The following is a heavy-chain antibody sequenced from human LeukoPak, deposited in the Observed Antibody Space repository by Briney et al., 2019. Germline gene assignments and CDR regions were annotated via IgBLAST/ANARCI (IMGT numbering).Heavy chain of an antibody. D-gene: IGHD2-15*01. CDR3: ARDFCSGGSCYYDY. J-gene: IGHJ4*02. Sequence: GGSLRLSCAASGFTFSDYYMSWIRRAPGKRLEWVSYISSSGSTIYYADSVKGRFTISRDNAKNSLYLQMNSLRAEDTAVYYCARDFCSGGSCYYDYWGQGTLVTVSS. V-gene: IGHV3-11*04. CDR1: GFTFSDYY. CDR2: ISSSGSTI.